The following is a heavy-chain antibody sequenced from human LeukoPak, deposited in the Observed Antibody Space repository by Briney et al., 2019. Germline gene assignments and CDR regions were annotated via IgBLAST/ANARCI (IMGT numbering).Heavy chain of an antibody. CDR1: GHTFNNYA. J-gene: IGHJ4*02. CDR2: ISGGGDST. D-gene: IGHD3-3*01. CDR3: AKDGGRITILYYFDY. Sequence: PGGSLRLSCAASGHTFNNYAMSWVRQAPGKGLEWVSAISGGGDSTYYADSVKGRFTISRDNSKNTLYLQMNSLRAEDTALYYCAKDGGRITILYYFDYWGQGTLVTVSS. V-gene: IGHV3-23*01.